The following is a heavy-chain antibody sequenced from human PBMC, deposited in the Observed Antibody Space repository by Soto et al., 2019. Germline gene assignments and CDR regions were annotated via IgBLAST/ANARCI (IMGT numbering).Heavy chain of an antibody. CDR3: ARVPRTPYGDYGNYFDY. D-gene: IGHD4-17*01. CDR2: ISAYNDNT. V-gene: IGHV1-18*01. Sequence: ASVKVSCKASGYTFTSYGISWVRQAPGQGLEWMGLISAYNDNTNDAQKLQGRVTMTTDTTTSTAYMELRSLRSEDTAVYYCARVPRTPYGDYGNYFDYWGQ. J-gene: IGHJ4*02. CDR1: GYTFTSYG.